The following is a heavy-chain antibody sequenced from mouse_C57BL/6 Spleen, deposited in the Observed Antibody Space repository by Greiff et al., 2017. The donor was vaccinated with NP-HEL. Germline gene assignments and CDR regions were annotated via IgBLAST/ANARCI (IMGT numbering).Heavy chain of an antibody. D-gene: IGHD1-1*01. J-gene: IGHJ1*03. CDR3: AREVYYYGSSWYFDV. V-gene: IGHV6-3*01. CDR1: GFTFSNYW. Sequence: EVQLVESGGGLVQPGGSMKLSCVASGFTFSNYWMNWVRQSPEKGLEWVAQIRLKSDNYATHYAESVKGRFTISREDSKRSVYLQMNNLRAEDNGIYYCAREVYYYGSSWYFDVWGTGTTVTVSS. CDR2: IRLKSDNYAT.